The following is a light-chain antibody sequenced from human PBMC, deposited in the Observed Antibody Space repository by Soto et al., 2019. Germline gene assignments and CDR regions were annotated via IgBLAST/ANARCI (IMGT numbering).Light chain of an antibody. CDR3: CSYTTRSTYV. J-gene: IGLJ1*01. V-gene: IGLV2-14*03. Sequence: QSALTQPASVSGSPGQSIAISCTGTSSDVGGYNYVSWYQQHPGKAPKLMIYDVNNRPSGVSNRFSGSKSGNTASLTISGLQAEDEADYYCCSYTTRSTYVFGTGTKVTVL. CDR2: DVN. CDR1: SSDVGGYNY.